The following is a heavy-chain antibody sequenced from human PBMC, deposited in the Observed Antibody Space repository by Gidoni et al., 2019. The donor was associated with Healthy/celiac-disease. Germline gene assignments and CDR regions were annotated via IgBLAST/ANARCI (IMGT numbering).Heavy chain of an antibody. Sequence: QVQLVQSGAGVTKPGSSVKVSCKASGGSFSSYAISWVRQAPGQGLEWLGGIIPIFGTANYAQKFQGRVTITADESTSTAYMELSSLRSEDTAVYYCAREGMTTVTDNDEYYYYYYMDVWGKGTTVTVSS. V-gene: IGHV1-69*01. CDR2: IIPIFGTA. CDR1: GGSFSSYA. J-gene: IGHJ6*03. D-gene: IGHD4-17*01. CDR3: AREGMTTVTDNDEYYYYYYMDV.